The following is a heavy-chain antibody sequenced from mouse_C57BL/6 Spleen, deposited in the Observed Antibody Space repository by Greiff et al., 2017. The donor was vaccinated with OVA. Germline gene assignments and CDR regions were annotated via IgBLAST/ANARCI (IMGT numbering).Heavy chain of an antibody. CDR3: ARNCYDYDGAMDY. Sequence: QVQLKQSGAELARPGASVKLSCKASGYTFTSYGISWVKQRTGQGLEWIGEIYPRSGNTYYNEKFKGKATLTADKSSSTAYMELRSLTSEDSAVYFCARNCYDYDGAMDYWGQGTSVTVSS. CDR2: IYPRSGNT. V-gene: IGHV1-81*01. CDR1: GYTFTSYG. D-gene: IGHD2-4*01. J-gene: IGHJ4*01.